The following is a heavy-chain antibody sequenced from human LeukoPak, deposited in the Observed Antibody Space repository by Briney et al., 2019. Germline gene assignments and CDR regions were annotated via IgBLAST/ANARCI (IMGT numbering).Heavy chain of an antibody. CDR1: GFTVSSNY. CDR3: AGERWDYYDSSGYYND. J-gene: IGHJ4*02. CDR2: IYSGGST. V-gene: IGHV3-53*01. Sequence: GGSLRLSCAASGFTVSSNYMSWVRQAPGKGLEWVSVIYSGGSTYYADSVKGRFTISRDNSKNTLYLQMNSLRAEDTAVYYCAGERWDYYDSSGYYNDWGQGTLVTVSS. D-gene: IGHD3-22*01.